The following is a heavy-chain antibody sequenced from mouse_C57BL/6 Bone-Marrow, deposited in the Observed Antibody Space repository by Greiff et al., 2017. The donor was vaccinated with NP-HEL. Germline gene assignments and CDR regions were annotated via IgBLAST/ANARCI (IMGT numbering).Heavy chain of an antibody. V-gene: IGHV1-53*01. D-gene: IGHD3-2*02. CDR3: ARLEAAQATVAY. CDR1: GYTFTSYW. Sequence: VQLQQPGTELVKPGASVKLSCKASGYTFTSYWMHRVKQRPGQGLEWIGNINPSNGGTNYNEKFKSKATLTVDKSSSTAYMQLSSLTSEDSAVYYCARLEAAQATVAYWGQGTLVTVSA. J-gene: IGHJ3*01. CDR2: INPSNGGT.